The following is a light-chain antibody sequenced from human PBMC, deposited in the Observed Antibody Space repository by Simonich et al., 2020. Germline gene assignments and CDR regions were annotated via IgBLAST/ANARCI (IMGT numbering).Light chain of an antibody. Sequence: QLVLTQSPSASASLVASVKLTCTLSSGHSSYAIAWHQQQPEKGPRYLMKLNSDGSHSKGDGIHDRCSGSSSGAERYLTISSLQSEDEADYYCQTWGTGINWVFGGGTKLTVL. V-gene: IGLV4-69*01. CDR1: SGHSSYA. CDR3: QTWGTGINWV. J-gene: IGLJ3*02. CDR2: LNSDGSH.